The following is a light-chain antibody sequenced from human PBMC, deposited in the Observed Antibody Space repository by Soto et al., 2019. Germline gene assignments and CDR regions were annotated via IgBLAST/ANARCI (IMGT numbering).Light chain of an antibody. CDR1: SSNIGSNY. Sequence: QSVLTQPPSASGTPGQRVTIPCSGSSSNIGSNYVYWYQQLPGTAPKLLIYRNDQRPSGVPDRFSGSKSGTSGSLAISGLRSEDEADYYCVAWDGSLSSVLFGGGTKLTVL. CDR3: VAWDGSLSSVL. V-gene: IGLV1-47*01. CDR2: RND. J-gene: IGLJ3*02.